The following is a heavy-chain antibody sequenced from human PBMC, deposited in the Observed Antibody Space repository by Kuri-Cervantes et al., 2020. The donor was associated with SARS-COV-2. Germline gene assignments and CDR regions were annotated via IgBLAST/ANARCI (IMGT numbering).Heavy chain of an antibody. Sequence: SGPTLVKPTQTLTLTCTFSGFSLSTSGVGVGWIRQPPGKALEWLALIYWDDDKRYSPSLKSRLTITRDTPKNQVVLTMTNMDPVDTATYYCARKQYYDFWSGHTMSWFDPWGQGTLVTVSS. J-gene: IGHJ5*02. CDR2: IYWDDDK. CDR1: GFSLSTSGVG. V-gene: IGHV2-5*02. CDR3: ARKQYYDFWSGHTMSWFDP. D-gene: IGHD3-3*01.